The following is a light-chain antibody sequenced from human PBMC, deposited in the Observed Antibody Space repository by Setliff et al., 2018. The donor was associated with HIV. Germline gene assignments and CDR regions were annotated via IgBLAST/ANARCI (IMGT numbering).Light chain of an antibody. V-gene: IGLV1-47*01. CDR3: AAWDDSLSGPV. Sequence: QSVLTQPPSASGTPGQRVTISCSGSSSNIGGDYVYWYQHVPGTAPKLLIYRNNHRPSGVPDRFSGSKSGTSASLAISGLRSEDEADYYCAAWDDSLSGPVFGGGTKGTVL. J-gene: IGLJ2*01. CDR1: SSNIGGDY. CDR2: RNN.